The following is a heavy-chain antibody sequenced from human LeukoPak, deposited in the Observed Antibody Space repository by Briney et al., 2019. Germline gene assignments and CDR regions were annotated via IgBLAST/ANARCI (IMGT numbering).Heavy chain of an antibody. D-gene: IGHD3-10*01. V-gene: IGHV4-4*02. Sequence: SETLSLTCAVSGGSISSSNWWSWVRQPPGKGLEWIGEIYHSGSTSYNPSLKSRVTISVDKSKNQFSLKLSSVTAADTAVYYCATLWFGELGSWFDPWGQGTLVTVSS. CDR1: GGSISSSNW. CDR3: ATLWFGELGSWFDP. CDR2: IYHSGST. J-gene: IGHJ5*02.